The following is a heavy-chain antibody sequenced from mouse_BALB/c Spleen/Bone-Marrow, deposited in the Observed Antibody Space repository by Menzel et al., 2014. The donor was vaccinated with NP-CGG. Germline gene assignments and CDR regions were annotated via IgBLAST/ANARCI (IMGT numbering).Heavy chain of an antibody. CDR3: ARVITWYFDV. Sequence: EAQLDESGGGLVKPGGSLKLSCAATGFTFSSYAMSWVRQTPEKRLEWVATISSGGSYTYYPDSVKGRFTISRDNAKNTLYLQMSSLRSEDTAMYYCARVITWYFDVWGEGTTVTVSS. CDR1: GFTFSSYA. D-gene: IGHD2-4*01. J-gene: IGHJ1*01. CDR2: ISSGGSYT. V-gene: IGHV5-9-3*01.